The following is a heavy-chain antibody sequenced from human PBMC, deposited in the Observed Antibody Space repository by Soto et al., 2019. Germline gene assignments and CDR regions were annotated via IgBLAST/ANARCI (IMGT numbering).Heavy chain of an antibody. V-gene: IGHV4-59*01. CDR3: ARLHGDTAMVHDAFDI. Sequence: SETLSLTCTVSGGSISSYYWSWIRQPPGKGLEWIGYIYYSGSTNYNPSLKSRVTISVDTSKNQFSLKLSSVTAADTAVYYCARLHGDTAMVHDAFDIWGQGTMVTVSS. J-gene: IGHJ3*02. CDR2: IYYSGST. D-gene: IGHD5-18*01. CDR1: GGSISSYY.